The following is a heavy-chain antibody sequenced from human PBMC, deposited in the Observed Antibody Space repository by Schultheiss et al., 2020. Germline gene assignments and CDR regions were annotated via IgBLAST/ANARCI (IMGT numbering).Heavy chain of an antibody. CDR2: IYYSGST. J-gene: IGHJ4*02. Sequence: SETLSLTCTVSGGSISGDGYYWSWIRQHPGKGLEWIGNIYYSGSTYYNPSLKSRVTISVDTSKNQFSLKLSSVTAADTAVYYCARGDRAPGPTVLDYWGQGTLVTVSS. CDR3: ARGDRAPGPTVLDY. V-gene: IGHV4-31*03. CDR1: GGSISGDGYY. D-gene: IGHD1-26*01.